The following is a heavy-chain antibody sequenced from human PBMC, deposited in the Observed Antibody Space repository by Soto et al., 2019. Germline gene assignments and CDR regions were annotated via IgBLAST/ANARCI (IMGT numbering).Heavy chain of an antibody. CDR1: GFKFSSYA. CDR3: AKDRRAGGNSAFYFDF. V-gene: IGHV3-23*01. J-gene: IGHJ4*02. D-gene: IGHD3-16*01. Sequence: GGSLRLSCAASGFKFSSYAMSWVRQAPGKGLEWISLISATGGGTYYADSVKVRFTISRDNSHNTLYLQVHSLTAEDTAVYYCAKDRRAGGNSAFYFDFWGQGAQVTVSS. CDR2: ISATGGGT.